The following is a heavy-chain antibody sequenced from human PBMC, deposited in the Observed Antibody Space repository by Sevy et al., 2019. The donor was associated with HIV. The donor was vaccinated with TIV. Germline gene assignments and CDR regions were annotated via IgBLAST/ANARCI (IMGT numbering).Heavy chain of an antibody. Sequence: SETLSLTCTVSGGSVSSGSYYWSWIRQPPGKGLEWIGYIYYSGSTNYNPSLKSRVTISVDTSKNQFSLKLSSVTAAETAVYYCARDRGSSGWYPFDYWGQGTLVTVSS. CDR1: GGSVSSGSYY. D-gene: IGHD6-19*01. CDR2: IYYSGST. V-gene: IGHV4-61*01. CDR3: ARDRGSSGWYPFDY. J-gene: IGHJ4*02.